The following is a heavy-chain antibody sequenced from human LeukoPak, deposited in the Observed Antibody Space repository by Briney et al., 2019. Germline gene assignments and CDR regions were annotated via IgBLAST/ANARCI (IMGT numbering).Heavy chain of an antibody. CDR3: ARPPDSSGWSFDY. V-gene: IGHV5-51*01. CDR2: IYPGDSDT. D-gene: IGHD6-19*01. CDR1: GYSFTSYW. J-gene: IGHJ4*02. Sequence: GESLKISCKGSGYSFTSYWIGWVRQMPGKGLGWMGIIYPGDSDTRYSPSFQGQVTISADKSISTAYLQWSSLKASDTAMYYCARPPDSSGWSFDYWGQGTLVTVSS.